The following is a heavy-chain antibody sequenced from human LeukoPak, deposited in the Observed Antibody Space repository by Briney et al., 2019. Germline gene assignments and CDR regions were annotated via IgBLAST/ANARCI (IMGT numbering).Heavy chain of an antibody. Sequence: SETLSLTCAVSGYSISSGDYWGWIRQPPGKGLEWIGSIYHSGSTHYNPSLKSRVTISVDTSKNRFSLKLSSVTAADTAVYYCYYDRSGDDFWGQGTLVTVSS. CDR3: YYDRSGDDF. V-gene: IGHV4-38-2*01. D-gene: IGHD3-22*01. J-gene: IGHJ4*02. CDR1: GYSISSGDY. CDR2: IYHSGST.